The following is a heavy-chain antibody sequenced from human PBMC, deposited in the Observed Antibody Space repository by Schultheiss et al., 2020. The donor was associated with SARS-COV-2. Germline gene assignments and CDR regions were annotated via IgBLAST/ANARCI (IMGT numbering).Heavy chain of an antibody. J-gene: IGHJ2*01. CDR3: ARDRYDFWSGYVSYWYFDL. V-gene: IGHV1-8*01. Sequence: ASVKVSCKASGYTFTSYDINWVRQATGQGLEWMGWMNPNSGNTGYAQKFQGRVTMTRNTSISTAYMELSSLRSEDTAMYYCARDRYDFWSGYVSYWYFDLWGRGTLVTVSS. CDR1: GYTFTSYD. CDR2: MNPNSGNT. D-gene: IGHD3-3*01.